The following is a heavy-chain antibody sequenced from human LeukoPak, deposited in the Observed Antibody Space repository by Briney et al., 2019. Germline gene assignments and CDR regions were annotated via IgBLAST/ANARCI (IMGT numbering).Heavy chain of an antibody. CDR2: ISAYNGNT. CDR1: GYTFTSYG. J-gene: IGHJ4*02. D-gene: IGHD3-22*01. Sequence: ASVKVSCKASGYTFTSYGISWVRQAPGQGLEWMGWISAYNGNTNYAQKLQGRVTMTTDTSTSTAYMELSRLRSDDTAVYYCARAVRSGYFDYWGQGTLVTVSS. V-gene: IGHV1-18*01. CDR3: ARAVRSGYFDY.